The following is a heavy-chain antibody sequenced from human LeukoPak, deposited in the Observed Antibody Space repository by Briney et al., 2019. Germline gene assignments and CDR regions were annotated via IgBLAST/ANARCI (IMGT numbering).Heavy chain of an antibody. CDR3: VRDPHAFDI. J-gene: IGHJ3*02. CDR2: ITGSSSPI. Sequence: GGSLRLSCAASGFTFSTFSMNWVRQAPGKGLEWVSYITGSSSPIYYADSVKGRFTISRDNAKNSVYLQMSSLRDKDTAVYYCVRDPHAFDIWGQGTMVTVSS. V-gene: IGHV3-48*02. CDR1: GFTFSTFS.